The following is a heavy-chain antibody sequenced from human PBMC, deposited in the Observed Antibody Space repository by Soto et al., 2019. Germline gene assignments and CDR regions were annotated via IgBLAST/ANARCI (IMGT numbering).Heavy chain of an antibody. D-gene: IGHD5-12*01. J-gene: IGHJ4*02. CDR2: IYTSGST. V-gene: IGHV4-4*07. Sequence: SDTLSLTYSVSGASTSTYYWTWIRQPAGKGLEWIGRIYTSGSTNYNPSLKSRVTMSIDTSKNQFSLKLTSVTAADTAMYFCARALAEGSGYTDQWGQGTMITV. CDR1: GASTSTYY. CDR3: ARALAEGSGYTDQ.